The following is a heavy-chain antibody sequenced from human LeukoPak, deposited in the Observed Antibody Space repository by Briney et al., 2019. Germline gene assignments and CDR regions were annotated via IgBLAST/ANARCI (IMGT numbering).Heavy chain of an antibody. Sequence: GGSLRLSCAASGFTFSSYAMSWVRQAPEKGLEWVATISGSGGGAYYADSVKGRFTISRDDSKNTLYLQMNSLRAEDTAVYYCAKDLGRYRNNYFDYWGQGTLVTVSS. D-gene: IGHD1-26*01. V-gene: IGHV3-23*01. CDR2: ISGSGGGA. CDR1: GFTFSSYA. J-gene: IGHJ4*02. CDR3: AKDLGRYRNNYFDY.